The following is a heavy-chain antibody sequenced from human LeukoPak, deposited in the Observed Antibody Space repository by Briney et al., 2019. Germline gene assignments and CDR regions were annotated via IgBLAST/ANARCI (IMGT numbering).Heavy chain of an antibody. D-gene: IGHD6-19*01. J-gene: IGHJ3*02. CDR1: GFTFSSSG. Sequence: HPGGSLRLSCAASGFTFSSSGMHWVRQAPGKGLQWVAVISYDGSNKYYTNSVKGRFTISRDNSKNTVYLQMNSLRAEDTAVYYCTGGGWSTDAFDIWGQGTMVTVSS. CDR2: ISYDGSNK. CDR3: TGGGWSTDAFDI. V-gene: IGHV3-30*03.